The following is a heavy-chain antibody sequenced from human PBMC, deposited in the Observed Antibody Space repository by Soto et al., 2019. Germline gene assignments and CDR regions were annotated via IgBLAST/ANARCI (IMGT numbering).Heavy chain of an antibody. Sequence: QLQLRESGPGLVKPSETLSLTCTVSGASISSSSFYWAWIHQPPGKGLEWIGCVYYSGSTFYNPSLKSRVTITMDTSKTQFSLKLTSVTAADTGVFYCARELDYAAYPKGGGDYYYGMDVWGRGTTVTVSS. CDR2: VYYSGST. CDR3: ARELDYAAYPKGGGDYYYGMDV. D-gene: IGHD4-17*01. CDR1: GASISSSSFY. V-gene: IGHV4-39*02. J-gene: IGHJ6*02.